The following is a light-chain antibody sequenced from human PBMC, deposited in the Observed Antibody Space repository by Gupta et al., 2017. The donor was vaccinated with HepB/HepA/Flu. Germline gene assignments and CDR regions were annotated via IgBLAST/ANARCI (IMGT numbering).Light chain of an antibody. CDR1: SSAVGAYNY. V-gene: IGLV2-14*03. CDR2: DVS. J-gene: IGLJ3*02. CDR3: SSLRTSINFGV. Sequence: QSALTQPASLSGSPGQSITLSCTGTSSAVGAYNYVSWYQQHPGHVPRLILYDVSDRPSGISDRFSGSKAGNTAALTSSGLQAEDEADYYCSSLRTSINFGVFGGGTKLT.